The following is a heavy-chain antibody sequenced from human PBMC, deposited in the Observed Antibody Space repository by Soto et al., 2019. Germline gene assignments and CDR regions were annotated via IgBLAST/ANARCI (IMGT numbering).Heavy chain of an antibody. CDR2: IIPIFGTA. Sequence: ASVKVSCKASGGTFSSYAISWVRQAPGQGLEWMGGIIPIFGTANYAQKFQGRVTITADESTSTAYMELSSLRSEDTAVYYCARDRPGSYDSSGYYLYYFHYWGQGTLVTVS. CDR1: GGTFSSYA. V-gene: IGHV1-69*13. CDR3: ARDRPGSYDSSGYYLYYFHY. D-gene: IGHD3-22*01. J-gene: IGHJ4*02.